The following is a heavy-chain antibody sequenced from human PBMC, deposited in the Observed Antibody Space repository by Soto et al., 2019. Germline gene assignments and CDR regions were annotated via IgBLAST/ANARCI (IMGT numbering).Heavy chain of an antibody. CDR1: GYSISLGYY. Sequence: PSETLSLTCAVSGYSISLGYYWGWIRQPPGKGLEWIGSIYHSGNTYYNPSLKSRVSISLDTSKNHFSLELTSVTAADTAVYYCARDRRVAARPVGWFDPWGQGTLVTVSS. J-gene: IGHJ5*02. D-gene: IGHD6-6*01. CDR2: IYHSGNT. CDR3: ARDRRVAARPVGWFDP. V-gene: IGHV4-38-2*02.